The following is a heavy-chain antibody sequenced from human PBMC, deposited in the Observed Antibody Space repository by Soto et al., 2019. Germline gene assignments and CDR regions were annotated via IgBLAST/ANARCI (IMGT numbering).Heavy chain of an antibody. CDR3: ARDNGLAGSFDP. Sequence: EVQLVESGGGLAQPGGSLRLSCAASGFTFSTYSMNWVRQAPGKGLEWVSYISYTSSTIYYADSVKGRFTISRDNAKNSLVLQMHSLRDEDAAVYYCARDNGLAGSFDPWGQGTLVTVSS. J-gene: IGHJ5*02. V-gene: IGHV3-48*02. CDR2: ISYTSSTI. CDR1: GFTFSTYS. D-gene: IGHD2-21*01.